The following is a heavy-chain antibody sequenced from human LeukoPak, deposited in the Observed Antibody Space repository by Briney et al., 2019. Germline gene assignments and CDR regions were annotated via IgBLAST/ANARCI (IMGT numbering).Heavy chain of an antibody. D-gene: IGHD2-2*01. CDR1: GGSISSYY. CDR2: IYYSGST. Sequence: PSKTLSLTCTVSGGSISSYYWSWIRQPPGKGLEWIGYIYYSGSTNYNSSLKSRVTISVDTSKNQFSLKLSSVTAADTAVYYCARVGGCSSTSCHDAFDIWGQGTMVTVSS. V-gene: IGHV4-59*01. CDR3: ARVGGCSSTSCHDAFDI. J-gene: IGHJ3*02.